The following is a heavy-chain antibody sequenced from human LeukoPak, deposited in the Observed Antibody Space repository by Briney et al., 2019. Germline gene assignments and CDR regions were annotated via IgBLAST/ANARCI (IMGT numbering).Heavy chain of an antibody. CDR2: ISFDASIE. D-gene: IGHD1-26*01. CDR1: GFTFSSYA. J-gene: IGHJ4*02. V-gene: IGHV3-30*03. Sequence: PGGSLRLSCAASGFTFSSYALHWVRQAPGKGLEWVAIISFDASIEQYADSVRGRFTVSRDNSKNTVYLQMNSLRTDDTARYFCAREEEGELPDYWGQGTLVTVSS. CDR3: AREEEGELPDY.